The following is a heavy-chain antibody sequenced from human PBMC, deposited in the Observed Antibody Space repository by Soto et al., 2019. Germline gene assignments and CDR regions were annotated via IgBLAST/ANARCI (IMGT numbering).Heavy chain of an antibody. V-gene: IGHV4-59*01. D-gene: IGHD3-16*01. CDR1: GASMNNYY. Sequence: SETLSLTCTVSGASMNNYYGSWVRQPPGKGLEWIGYMYYSGGSNSNPSLKGRVTIPVDTSKNQISLKLTSVTAADTAVYYCVRSGHSFGGVMWGQGTLVTVS. CDR3: VRSGHSFGGVM. CDR2: MYYSGGS. J-gene: IGHJ4*02.